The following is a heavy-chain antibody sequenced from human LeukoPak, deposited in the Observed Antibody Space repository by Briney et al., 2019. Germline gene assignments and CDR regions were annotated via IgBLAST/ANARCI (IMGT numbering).Heavy chain of an antibody. J-gene: IGHJ4*02. CDR2: IHHIGTT. Sequence: SEILSLTCAVYGGSFSGSFSDYDWTCIRQTPGKGLELIGEIHHIGTTNYNPSLKTRVTISVDTSKNQFSLKLNSLTAADTAVYYCATFRWGVGFEYWGQGNLATVSS. CDR1: GGSFSGSFSDYD. D-gene: IGHD3-16*01. CDR3: ATFRWGVGFEY. V-gene: IGHV4-34*01.